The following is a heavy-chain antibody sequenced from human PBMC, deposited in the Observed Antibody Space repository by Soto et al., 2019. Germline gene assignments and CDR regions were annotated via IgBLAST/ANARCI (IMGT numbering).Heavy chain of an antibody. D-gene: IGHD1-1*01. Sequence: GASVKVSCKASGGIFSSFAVSWVRQAPGQGLEWMGGIIPMTGTPNYAQEFQGRVTMTADGSTSTAYLVLSSLRSEDTAVYYCARGNILQGATSWLDPWGQGTVVTVSS. J-gene: IGHJ5*02. V-gene: IGHV1-69*13. CDR3: ARGNILQGATSWLDP. CDR2: IIPMTGTP. CDR1: GGIFSSFA.